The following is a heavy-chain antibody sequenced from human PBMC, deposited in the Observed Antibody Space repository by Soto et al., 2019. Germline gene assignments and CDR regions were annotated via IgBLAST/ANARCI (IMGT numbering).Heavy chain of an antibody. CDR2: ISYDGSNK. V-gene: IGHV3-30*18. CDR1: GFTFSSYG. CDR3: AKNYYGSGSYYRYYYSGMDV. J-gene: IGHJ6*02. D-gene: IGHD3-10*01. Sequence: GGSLRLSCAASGFTFSSYGMHWVRQAPGKGLEWVAVISYDGSNKYYADSVKGRFTISRDNSKNTLYLQMNSLRAEDTAVYYCAKNYYGSGSYYRYYYSGMDVWGQGTTVTVSS.